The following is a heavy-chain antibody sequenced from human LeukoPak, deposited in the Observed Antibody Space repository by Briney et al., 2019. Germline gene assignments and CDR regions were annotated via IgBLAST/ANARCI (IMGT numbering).Heavy chain of an antibody. CDR3: GRGAALNWNSGGIDY. CDR1: GFTFTNYF. D-gene: IGHD1-1*01. V-gene: IGHV3-7*01. CDR2: IRQDGSDK. J-gene: IGHJ4*02. Sequence: GGSLRLSCAASGFTFTNYFMTWVRQAPGTGLEWAALIRQDGSDKYYVDSVKGRFTISRDNANNLLFLQMNSLRVDDTAVYYCGRGAALNWNSGGIDYWGQGTLVTVSS.